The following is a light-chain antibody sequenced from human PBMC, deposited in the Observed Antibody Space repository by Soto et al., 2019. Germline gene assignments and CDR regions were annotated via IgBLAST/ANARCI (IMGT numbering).Light chain of an antibody. CDR3: QQYASSLLT. CDR2: GAS. V-gene: IGKV3-20*01. CDR1: QSVRSNY. J-gene: IGKJ4*01. Sequence: EIVLTQSPGTLSLSSGERATLSCRASQSVRSNYLAWYQQKPGQAPRLLIYGASSRATGIPDRFGGSGYGTNFTLAIIRLEPDDFAVYDCQQYASSLLTFGGRNKVEIK.